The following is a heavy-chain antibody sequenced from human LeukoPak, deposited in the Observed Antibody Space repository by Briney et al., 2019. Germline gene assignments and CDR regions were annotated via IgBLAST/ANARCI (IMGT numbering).Heavy chain of an antibody. CDR2: ISGSGGST. CDR3: ARAPTSEQQLQFDY. D-gene: IGHD6-13*01. V-gene: IGHV3-23*01. CDR1: GFTFSSYA. J-gene: IGHJ4*02. Sequence: GGSLRLSCAASGFTFSSYAMSWVRQAPGKGLEWVSAISGSGGSTYYADSVKGRFTISRDNAKNSLYLQMNSLRTEDTAVYYCARAPTSEQQLQFDYWGQGTLVTVSS.